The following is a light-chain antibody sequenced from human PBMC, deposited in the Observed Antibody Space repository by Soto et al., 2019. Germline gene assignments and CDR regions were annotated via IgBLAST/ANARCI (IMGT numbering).Light chain of an antibody. CDR1: QDIGTK. CDR3: KQYKEWPPFT. V-gene: IGKV3-15*01. Sequence: EIVMTQSPTTLSVSPGERATLSCRASQDIGTKLAWYQQKPAQSPRLVIYDTSTRATGFPARFSGSGSGTEFTLTISSLQSEDFAVYYCKQYKEWPPFTFGQGTRLDIK. J-gene: IGKJ5*01. CDR2: DTS.